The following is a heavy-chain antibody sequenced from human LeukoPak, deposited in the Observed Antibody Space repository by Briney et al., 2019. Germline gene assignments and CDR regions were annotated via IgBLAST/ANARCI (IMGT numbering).Heavy chain of an antibody. D-gene: IGHD4-23*01. J-gene: IGHJ3*02. CDR2: INPNSGGT. V-gene: IGHV1-2*02. Sequence: ASVKVSCKASGYTFTDYYMYWVRQAPGQGLEWMGWINPNSGGTNYSQKFQGRVTMARDTSISTAYMELSRLRSDDTAVYYCARDLATTTVVTPSDAFDIWGQGTMVTVSS. CDR1: GYTFTDYY. CDR3: ARDLATTTVVTPSDAFDI.